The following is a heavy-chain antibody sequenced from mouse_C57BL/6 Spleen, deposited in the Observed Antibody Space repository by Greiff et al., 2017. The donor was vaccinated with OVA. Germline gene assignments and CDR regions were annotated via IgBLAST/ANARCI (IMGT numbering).Heavy chain of an antibody. J-gene: IGHJ3*01. CDR2: IDPEDGDT. CDR3: TFYDYDGNFAY. D-gene: IGHD2-4*01. V-gene: IGHV14-1*01. CDR1: GFNIKDYY. Sequence: EVKLQQSGAELVRPGASVKLSCTASGFNIKDYYMHWVKQRPEQGLEWIGRIDPEDGDTEYAPKFQGKATMTADTSSTTAYLQLSSLTSEDTAVYYCTFYDYDGNFAYWGQGTLVTVSA.